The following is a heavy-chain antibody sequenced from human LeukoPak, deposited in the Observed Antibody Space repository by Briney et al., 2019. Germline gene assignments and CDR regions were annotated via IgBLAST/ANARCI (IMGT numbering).Heavy chain of an antibody. CDR3: ACSPRYCSSTSCSTRLYYFDY. V-gene: IGHV4-4*09. CDR1: GGSISSYY. Sequence: PSETLSLTCTVSGGSISSYYWSWIRQPPGKGLEWIGYIYTSGSTNYNPSLKSRVTISVDTSKNQFSLKQSSVTAADTAVYYCACSPRYCSSTSCSTRLYYFDYWGQGTLVTVSS. J-gene: IGHJ4*02. D-gene: IGHD2-2*01. CDR2: IYTSGST.